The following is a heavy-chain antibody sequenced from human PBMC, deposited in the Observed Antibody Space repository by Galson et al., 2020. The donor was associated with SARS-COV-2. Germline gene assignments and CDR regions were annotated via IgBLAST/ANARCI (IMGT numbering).Heavy chain of an antibody. J-gene: IGHJ4*02. CDR1: GFTFSSYE. CDR3: TRDFVAGTPGGY. Sequence: GGSLRLSCAASGFTFSSYEMTWVRQAPGKGLEWVAVISYDGSKKYYADSVKGRFTISRDNSKNTLYLQMNSLRAEDTAVYYCTRDFVAGTPGGYWGQGILVTVS. D-gene: IGHD6-19*01. CDR2: ISYDGSKK. V-gene: IGHV3-30-3*01.